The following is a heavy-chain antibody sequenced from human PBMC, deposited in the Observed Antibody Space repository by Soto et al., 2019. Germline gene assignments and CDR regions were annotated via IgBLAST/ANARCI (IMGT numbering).Heavy chain of an antibody. Sequence: QVQLVQSGAEEKKPGASVKVSCKASGYTFTGYAMHWVRQAPGQRLEWMGWINAGNGNTKYSQKFQGRVTITRETSAGAAYMELSSLCSEDTAVYYCARAVAVPADFDYWGQGTLVTVSS. D-gene: IGHD6-19*01. CDR1: GYTFTGYA. V-gene: IGHV1-3*05. CDR2: INAGNGNT. J-gene: IGHJ4*02. CDR3: ARAVAVPADFDY.